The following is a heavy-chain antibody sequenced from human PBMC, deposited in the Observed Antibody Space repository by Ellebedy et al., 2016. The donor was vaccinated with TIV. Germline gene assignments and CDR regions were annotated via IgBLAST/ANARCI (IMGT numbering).Heavy chain of an antibody. J-gene: IGHJ4*02. CDR1: GFTFSSYS. V-gene: IGHV3-21*01. CDR2: ISSSSSYI. D-gene: IGHD3-10*01. Sequence: GESLKISCAASGFTFSSYSMNWVRQAPGKGLEWVSSISSSSSYIYYADSVKGRFTISRDNAKNSLYLQMNSLRAEDTAVYYCARGWVIFRYGVTYYFDYWGQGTLVTVSS. CDR3: ARGWVIFRYGVTYYFDY.